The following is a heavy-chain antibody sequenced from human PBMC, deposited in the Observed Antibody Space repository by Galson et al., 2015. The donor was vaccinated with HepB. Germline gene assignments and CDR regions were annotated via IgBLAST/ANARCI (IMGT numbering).Heavy chain of an antibody. CDR2: ISSSSSYI. CDR1: GFTFSSYS. D-gene: IGHD3-3*01. CDR3: ARDSPTIFDAFDI. J-gene: IGHJ3*02. V-gene: IGHV3-21*01. Sequence: LRLSCAASGFTFSSYSMDWVRQAPGKGLEWVSSISSSSSYIYYADSVKGRFTISRDNAKNSLYLQMNSLRAEDTAVYYCARDSPTIFDAFDIWGQGTMVTVSS.